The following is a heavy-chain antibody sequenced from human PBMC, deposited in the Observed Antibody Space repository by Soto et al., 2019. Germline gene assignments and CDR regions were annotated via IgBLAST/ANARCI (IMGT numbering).Heavy chain of an antibody. CDR2: ICHSGST. V-gene: IGHV4-30-2*01. CDR3: ASVQRADAFDI. CDR1: GGSISSGGYS. Sequence: SETLSLTCAVSGGSISSGGYSWSWIRQPPGKGLEWIGYICHSGSTYYNPSLKSRVTISVDRSKNQFSLKLSSVTAADTAVYYCASVQRADAFDIWAQGTMVTVSS. J-gene: IGHJ3*02.